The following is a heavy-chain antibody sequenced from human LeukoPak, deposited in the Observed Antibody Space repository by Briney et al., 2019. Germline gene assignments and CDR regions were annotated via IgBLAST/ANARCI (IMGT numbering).Heavy chain of an antibody. CDR2: IIPIFGTA. CDR1: GGTFSSYA. V-gene: IGHV1-69*05. D-gene: IGHD4-17*01. J-gene: IGHJ4*02. CDR3: ARALDYGDPD. Sequence: SVKVSCKASGGTFSSYAISWERQAPGQGLEWMGGIIPIFGTANYAQKFQGRVTMTTDTSTSTAYMELRSLRSDDTAVYYCARALDYGDPDWGQGTLVTVSS.